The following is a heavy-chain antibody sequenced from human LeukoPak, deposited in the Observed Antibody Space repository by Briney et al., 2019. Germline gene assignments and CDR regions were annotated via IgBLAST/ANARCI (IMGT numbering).Heavy chain of an antibody. CDR3: ARDRRGSITPHSHFDY. Sequence: GGSLRLSCAASGFTFSSYEMNWVRQAPGKGLEWVSYISSSGSTIYYADSVKGRFTISRDNAKNSLYLQMNSLRAEDTAVYYCARDRRGSITPHSHFDYWGQGTLVTVSS. CDR2: ISSSGSTI. CDR1: GFTFSSYE. J-gene: IGHJ4*02. V-gene: IGHV3-48*03. D-gene: IGHD5-12*01.